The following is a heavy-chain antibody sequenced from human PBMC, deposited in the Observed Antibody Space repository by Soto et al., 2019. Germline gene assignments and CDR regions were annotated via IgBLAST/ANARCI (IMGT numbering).Heavy chain of an antibody. V-gene: IGHV1-69*02. J-gene: IGHJ4*02. CDR3: ARPYGDYTTFDS. CDR2: IIPILGIA. CDR1: GGTFSSYT. D-gene: IGHD4-17*01. Sequence: QVQLVQSGAEVKKPGSSVKVSCKASGGTFSSYTISWVRQAPGQGLEWMGRIIPILGIANYAQKFQGRVTITADKAPSPAYMERSSLRSEDTAVYYCARPYGDYTTFDSWGQGTLVTVSS.